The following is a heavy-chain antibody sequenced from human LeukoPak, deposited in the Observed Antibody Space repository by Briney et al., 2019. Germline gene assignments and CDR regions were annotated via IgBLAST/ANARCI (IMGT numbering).Heavy chain of an antibody. V-gene: IGHV3-23*01. CDR3: ARDRTGTNGNYYYYMDV. CDR2: ISGSGIST. J-gene: IGHJ6*03. D-gene: IGHD2-8*02. CDR1: GFTFSSYA. Sequence: PGGSLRLSCAASGFTFSSYAMSWVRQAPGKGLEWVSDISGSGISTYYADSVKGRFTISRDNSKNTLYLQMNSLRAEDTAVYYCARDRTGTNGNYYYYMDVWGKGTTVTVSS.